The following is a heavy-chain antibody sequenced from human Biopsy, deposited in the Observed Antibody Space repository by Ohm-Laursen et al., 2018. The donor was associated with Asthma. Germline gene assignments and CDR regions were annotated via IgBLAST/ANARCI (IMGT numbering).Heavy chain of an antibody. CDR3: ARTYCDFLTGQVNDAFAL. D-gene: IGHD3-9*01. Sequence: SVKVSCKASGYTFINYAIHWVRQAPGQRLEWMGWINAGNGNTKYSEKFQGRVTITRDTSASTAYMDLSSLRSEDTAVYYCARTYCDFLTGQVNDAFALWGQGTMVTVSS. J-gene: IGHJ3*01. CDR1: GYTFINYA. V-gene: IGHV1-3*01. CDR2: INAGNGNT.